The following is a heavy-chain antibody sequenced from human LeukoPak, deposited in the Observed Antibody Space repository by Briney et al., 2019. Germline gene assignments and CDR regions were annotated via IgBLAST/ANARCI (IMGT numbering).Heavy chain of an antibody. V-gene: IGHV3-30*03. Sequence: GGSLRLSCAASGFTFRRHGMHWVRQAPGKGLEWVVVISADGNTKYYVDSVEGRFTISRDNSKSTVYLEMNSLKEEDTAVYYCAREGAWGNWYFDLWGRGTLVTVSS. CDR3: AREGAWGNWYFDL. D-gene: IGHD3-16*01. J-gene: IGHJ2*01. CDR1: GFTFRRHG. CDR2: ISADGNTK.